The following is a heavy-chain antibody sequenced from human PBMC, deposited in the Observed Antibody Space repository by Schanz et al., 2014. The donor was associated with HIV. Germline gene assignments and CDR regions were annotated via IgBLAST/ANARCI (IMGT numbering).Heavy chain of an antibody. CDR1: EGTLSSNA. D-gene: IGHD1-26*01. V-gene: IGHV1-69*06. CDR3: ARGEVPSLGMDV. CDR2: IIPMLGTA. Sequence: QVQLVQSGAEVKKPGSSVKVSCKASEGTLSSNAISWVRQAPGQGLEWMGGIIPMLGTANYAQKFQGRVTMTTDTATSTAYMELRSLRSDDTAVYYCARGEVPSLGMDVWGQGTTVTVSS. J-gene: IGHJ6*02.